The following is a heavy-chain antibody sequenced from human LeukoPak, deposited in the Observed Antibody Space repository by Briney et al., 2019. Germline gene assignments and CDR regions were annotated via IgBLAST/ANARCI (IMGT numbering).Heavy chain of an antibody. CDR1: GGXISSGGYY. CDR3: ARDRAMGLGYCSGGSCQRAFDI. D-gene: IGHD2-15*01. CDR2: IYYSGST. J-gene: IGHJ3*02. Sequence: SQTLSLTCTVSGGXISSGGYYWSWIRQHPGEDLEWIVYIYYSGSTYYNPSLKSLVTISVDTSKNQFSLKLSSVTAADTAVYYCARDRAMGLGYCSGGSCQRAFDIWGQGTMVTVSS. V-gene: IGHV4-31*01.